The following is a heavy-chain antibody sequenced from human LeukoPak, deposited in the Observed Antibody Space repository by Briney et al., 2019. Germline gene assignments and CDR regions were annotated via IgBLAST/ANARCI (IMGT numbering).Heavy chain of an antibody. CDR3: AKDRAEGSSGWYYFDY. CDR1: GFTFDDHA. V-gene: IGHV3-9*01. Sequence: PGRSLRLSCAASGFTFDDHAMHWVRQAPGKGLEWVSGISWNSGSIGYADSVKGRFTISRDNAKNSLYLQMNSLRAEDTALYYCAKDRAEGSSGWYYFDYWGQGTLVTVSS. CDR2: ISWNSGSI. D-gene: IGHD6-19*01. J-gene: IGHJ4*02.